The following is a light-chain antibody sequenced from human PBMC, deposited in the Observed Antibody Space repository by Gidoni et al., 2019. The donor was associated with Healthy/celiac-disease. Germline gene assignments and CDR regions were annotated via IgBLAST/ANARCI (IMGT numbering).Light chain of an antibody. Sequence: EIVLTQSPGTLSLSPGERATLSCRASQSVSRSYLAWYQQKPGQAPRLLIYGASSRATGIPDRFSGSGSGTEFTLTISRLEPEDFAVYYGQQLGTFGQGTKVEIK. CDR1: QSVSRSY. V-gene: IGKV3-20*01. CDR3: QQLGT. J-gene: IGKJ1*01. CDR2: GAS.